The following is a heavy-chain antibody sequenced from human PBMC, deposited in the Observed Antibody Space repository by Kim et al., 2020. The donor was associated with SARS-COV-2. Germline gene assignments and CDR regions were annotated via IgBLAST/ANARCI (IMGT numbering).Heavy chain of an antibody. J-gene: IGHJ6*02. CDR1: GFTFRSYW. D-gene: IGHD1-1*01. V-gene: IGHV3-74*01. Sequence: GGSLRLSCAASGFTFRSYWINWVRQAPGKGLVWVSRMSGDASTTNYADSVKGRFTMSRDNAENTVYRQMNSLRGDDTAVYYCARGMFRNGLDVWGRGTTVTVSS. CDR3: ARGMFRNGLDV. CDR2: MSGDASTT.